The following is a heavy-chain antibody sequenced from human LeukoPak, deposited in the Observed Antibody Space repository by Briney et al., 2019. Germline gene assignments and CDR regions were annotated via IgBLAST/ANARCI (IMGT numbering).Heavy chain of an antibody. CDR1: GFTFSNYG. D-gene: IGHD3-10*01. CDR3: AKDEGFPGSGQFDP. Sequence: GGSLRLSCAASGFTFSNYGMHWVRQAPGKGLEWVAVISYDGSNKYYGDSVKGRFTISRDNSKNTLFLQMNSLRAEDTAVYYCAKDEGFPGSGQFDPWGQGTLVTVSS. V-gene: IGHV3-30*18. J-gene: IGHJ5*02. CDR2: ISYDGSNK.